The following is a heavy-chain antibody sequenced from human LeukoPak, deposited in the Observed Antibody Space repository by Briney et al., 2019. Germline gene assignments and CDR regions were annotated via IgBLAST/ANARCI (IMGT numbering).Heavy chain of an antibody. J-gene: IGHJ4*02. CDR1: GYTFTGYY. V-gene: IGHV1-46*01. Sequence: GASVKVSCKASGYTFTGYYMHWVRQAPGQGLEWMGIINPSGGSTSYAQKFQGRVTMTRDTSTSTVYMELSSLRSEDTAVYYCARAVAGHYFDYWGQGTLVTVSS. CDR3: ARAVAGHYFDY. D-gene: IGHD6-19*01. CDR2: INPSGGST.